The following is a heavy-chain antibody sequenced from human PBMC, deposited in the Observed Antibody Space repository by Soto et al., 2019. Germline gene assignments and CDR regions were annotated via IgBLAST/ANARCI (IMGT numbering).Heavy chain of an antibody. J-gene: IGHJ6*02. V-gene: IGHV4-39*01. D-gene: IGHD2-2*01. CDR2: IYYSGST. Sequence: PSETLSLTCTVSGGSISSSSYYWGWIRQPPGKGLEWIGSIYYSGSTYYNPSLKSRVTISVDTSKNQFSLKLSSVTAADTAVYYCARQTKYQLLLRYYYGMDVWGQGTTVTVSS. CDR1: GGSISSSSYY. CDR3: ARQTKYQLLLRYYYGMDV.